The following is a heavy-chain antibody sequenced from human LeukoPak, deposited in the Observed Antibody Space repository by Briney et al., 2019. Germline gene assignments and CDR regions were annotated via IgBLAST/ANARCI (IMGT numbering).Heavy chain of an antibody. V-gene: IGHV3-23*01. CDR2: ISGSGGST. D-gene: IGHD4-11*01. CDR3: ARRPDYTLYYFDY. J-gene: IGHJ4*02. CDR1: GFTFSSYA. Sequence: GGSLRLSCAASGFTFSSYAMSWVRQAPGKGLEWVSAISGSGGSTYYADSVRGRFTISRDNSKNTLYLQMNSLRAEDTAVYYCARRPDYTLYYFDYWGQGTLVTVSS.